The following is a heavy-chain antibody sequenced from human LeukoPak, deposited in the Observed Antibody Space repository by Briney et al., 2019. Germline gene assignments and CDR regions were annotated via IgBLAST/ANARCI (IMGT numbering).Heavy chain of an antibody. V-gene: IGHV1-18*01. CDR2: ISAYSGNT. CDR3: ARGSGSLRAFDI. D-gene: IGHD3-10*01. Sequence: ASVKVSCKASGGTFSSYAISWVRQAPGQRLEWMGWISAYSGNTNYAQKVQGRVTMTTDTSTSTAYMELRSLRSDDTAVYYCARGSGSLRAFDIWGQGTMVTVSS. CDR1: GGTFSSYA. J-gene: IGHJ3*02.